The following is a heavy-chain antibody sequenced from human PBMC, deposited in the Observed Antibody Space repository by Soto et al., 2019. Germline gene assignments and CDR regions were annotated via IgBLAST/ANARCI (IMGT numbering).Heavy chain of an antibody. CDR2: IVPNVGTV. D-gene: IGHD3-3*01. CDR3: ARRDTSGFLRYFDN. J-gene: IGHJ4*02. Sequence: QMQLVQSGAEVKKPGSSVKVSCKASGGTLSSFINYPINWVRQAPGQGLEWMGGIVPNVGTVNYAQKCQGRVTITADKSTGTAYMELSSLRSEDTALYYCARRDTSGFLRYFDNWGQGTLVTVS. V-gene: IGHV1-69*06. CDR1: GGTLSSFINYP.